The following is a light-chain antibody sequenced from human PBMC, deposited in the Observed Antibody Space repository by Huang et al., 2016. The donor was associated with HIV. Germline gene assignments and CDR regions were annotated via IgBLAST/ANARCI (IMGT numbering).Light chain of an antibody. CDR1: QSIITY. V-gene: IGKV1-39*01. J-gene: IGKJ2*01. Sequence: DVQMTQSPSSLSASVGDRITITCRASQSIITYLNWYQQHPGKAPKLLIYVASSLLGGVPSRFSGSVSGTDFTLTISSLQPEDFATYYCQQSYTSPYTFGQGTKLEI. CDR2: VAS. CDR3: QQSYTSPYT.